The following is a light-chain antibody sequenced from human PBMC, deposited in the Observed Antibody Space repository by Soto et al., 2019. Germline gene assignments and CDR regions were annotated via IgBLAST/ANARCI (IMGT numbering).Light chain of an antibody. CDR3: QTWDTGIQV. CDR1: SLHSSYA. Sequence: QLVLTQSPSASASLGASVNLTCTLSSLHSSYAIAWHQQQPEKGPRYLMKLNSDGRHSKGDGIPDRFSGSSSGAERYLTISSLQSEDEADYYCQTWDTGIQVFGGGTKLTVL. V-gene: IGLV4-69*01. CDR2: LNSDGRH. J-gene: IGLJ2*01.